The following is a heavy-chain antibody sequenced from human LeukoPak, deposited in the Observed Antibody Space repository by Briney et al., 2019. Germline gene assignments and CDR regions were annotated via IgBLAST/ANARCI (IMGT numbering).Heavy chain of an antibody. CDR2: IYYSGST. D-gene: IGHD3-22*01. V-gene: IGHV4-30-4*01. CDR1: GGSISSGDYY. Sequence: SETLSLTCTVSGGSISSGDYYWSWIRQPPGNGLEWIGYIYYSGSTYYNPSLKSRVTISVDTSKNQFSLKLSSVTAADTAVYYCARAGSYDSSGFSYWGQGTLVTVSS. CDR3: ARAGSYDSSGFSY. J-gene: IGHJ4*02.